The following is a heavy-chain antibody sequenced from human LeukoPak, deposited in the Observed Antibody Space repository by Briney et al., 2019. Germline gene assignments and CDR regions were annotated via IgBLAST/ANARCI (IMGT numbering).Heavy chain of an antibody. V-gene: IGHV3-11*04. J-gene: IGHJ4*02. D-gene: IGHD6-13*01. Sequence: GGSLRLSCAASGFTFSDYYMSWIRQAPGKGLEWVPYISSSGSTIYYADSVKGRFTISRDNAKNTLYLQMNSLRAEDTAVYYCARDDYSSNWFTNYWGQGTLVTVSS. CDR2: ISSSGSTI. CDR3: ARDDYSSNWFTNY. CDR1: GFTFSDYY.